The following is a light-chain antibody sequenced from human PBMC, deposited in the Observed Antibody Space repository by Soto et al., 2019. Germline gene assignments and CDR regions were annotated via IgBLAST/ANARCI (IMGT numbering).Light chain of an antibody. Sequence: EIVLTQSPATLSLSPGERATLSCRASQSVSSFLAWYQQKPGQAPRLLIYDASNRATGIPARFSGSGSGTDFTLTISCLEPEDFAVYYCQQRTTFGGRTKVEIK. CDR2: DAS. CDR3: QQRTT. J-gene: IGKJ4*01. CDR1: QSVSSF. V-gene: IGKV3-11*01.